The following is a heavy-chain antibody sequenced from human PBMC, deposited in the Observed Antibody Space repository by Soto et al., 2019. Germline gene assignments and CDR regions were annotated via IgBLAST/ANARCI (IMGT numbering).Heavy chain of an antibody. D-gene: IGHD4-17*01. CDR3: AKNGQLPYGYYGMDV. CDR1: GYTFTRYG. V-gene: IGHV1-18*01. J-gene: IGHJ6*02. Sequence: QGQLVQSGPEVKKPGASVKVSCKASGYTFTRYGINWVRQAPVQGLEWMGWISGYNGYTKYAQKVQGRVTMTIDTSTSTAYLEWRSLTSDDTAIYYCAKNGQLPYGYYGMDVWGQGTTVTVSS. CDR2: ISGYNGYT.